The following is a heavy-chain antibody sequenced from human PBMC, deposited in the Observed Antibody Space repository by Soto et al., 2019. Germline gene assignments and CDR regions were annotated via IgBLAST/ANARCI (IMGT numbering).Heavy chain of an antibody. Sequence: SETLSLTCSVSGSDITTYYWSWLRQSPGKGLEWIGHIYDTGSTSYNPSLKSRVTISVDTSKNQFSLNLKSVTAADTAVYYCARDRGTDDSWGQGTLVTVSS. CDR3: ARDRGTDDS. CDR1: GSDITTYY. CDR2: IYDTGST. J-gene: IGHJ4*02. V-gene: IGHV4-59*01.